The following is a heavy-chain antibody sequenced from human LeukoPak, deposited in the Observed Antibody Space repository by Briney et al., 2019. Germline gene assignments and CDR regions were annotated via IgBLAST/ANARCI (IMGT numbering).Heavy chain of an antibody. Sequence: GGSLRLSCTASGFTFSSYAMSWVRQAPGKGLEWVSAISGSGGSTYYADSVKGRFTISRDNSKNTLYLQMNSLRAEDTAVYYCAKDGGEYYDILTGYYPRLYYMDVWGKGTTVTISS. V-gene: IGHV3-23*01. CDR2: ISGSGGST. D-gene: IGHD3-9*01. CDR1: GFTFSSYA. J-gene: IGHJ6*03. CDR3: AKDGGEYYDILTGYYPRLYYMDV.